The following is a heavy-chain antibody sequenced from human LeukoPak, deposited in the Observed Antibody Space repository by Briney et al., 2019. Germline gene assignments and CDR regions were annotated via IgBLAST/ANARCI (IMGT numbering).Heavy chain of an antibody. Sequence: GGSLRLSCTASGFTFGDYAMSWFRQAPGKGLEWVGFIRSKAYGGTTEYAASMKDRFTVSRDDSKSIAYLQVNSLKTEDTAIYYCTRDDSGYDFGAFDLWGQGTLVIVSS. J-gene: IGHJ3*01. V-gene: IGHV3-49*03. D-gene: IGHD5-12*01. CDR3: TRDDSGYDFGAFDL. CDR2: IRSKAYGGTT. CDR1: GFTFGDYA.